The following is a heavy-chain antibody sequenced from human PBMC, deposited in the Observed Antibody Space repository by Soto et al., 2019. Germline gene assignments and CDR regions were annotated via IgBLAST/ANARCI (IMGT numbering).Heavy chain of an antibody. CDR1: GYTFTSYG. Sequence: GASVKLSCKATGYTFTSYGISWVRQAPGQGLEWMAWISAYNGNTNYAQKFQDRVTLTTDTSTSTAYTELRSLRSDDTAVYYCARHRYFYDTSAYYNIDYWGQGTLVTVSS. D-gene: IGHD3-22*01. CDR2: ISAYNGNT. V-gene: IGHV1-18*04. J-gene: IGHJ4*02. CDR3: ARHRYFYDTSAYYNIDY.